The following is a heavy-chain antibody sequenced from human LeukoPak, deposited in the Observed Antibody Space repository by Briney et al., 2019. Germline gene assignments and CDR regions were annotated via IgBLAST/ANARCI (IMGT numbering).Heavy chain of an antibody. V-gene: IGHV3-7*01. CDR1: GFTFSGYW. D-gene: IGHD3-10*01. J-gene: IGHJ4*02. CDR3: ARGRGLDY. Sequence: GGSLRLSCAASGFTFSGYWRSWVRQAPGKGLEWVANIKQDVSEKYYVDSVKGRFTISRDNAKNSLYLQMNSLRAEDTAVYYCARGRGLDYWGQGNLVTVSS. CDR2: IKQDVSEK.